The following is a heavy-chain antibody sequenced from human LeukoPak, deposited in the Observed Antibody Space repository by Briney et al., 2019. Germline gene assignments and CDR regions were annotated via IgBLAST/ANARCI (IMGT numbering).Heavy chain of an antibody. CDR1: GFTFSGYT. D-gene: IGHD5-12*01. J-gene: IGHJ4*02. CDR3: ARAGSGYEDGFDY. CDR2: ISSGSSYI. Sequence: GGSLRLSCAASGFTFSGYTINWVRQAPGKGLEWVSSISSGSSYIYYADSVKGRFTISRHNAKNSLYLQMNSLRAEDTAVYYCARAGSGYEDGFDYWGQGTLVTVSS. V-gene: IGHV3-21*01.